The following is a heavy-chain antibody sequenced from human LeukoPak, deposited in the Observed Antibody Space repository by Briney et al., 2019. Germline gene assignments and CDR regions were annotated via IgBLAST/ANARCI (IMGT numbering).Heavy chain of an antibody. V-gene: IGHV3-21*01. CDR1: GFTFSSYS. Sequence: PGGSLRLSCAASGFTFSSYSMNWVRQAPGKGLEWVSSISSSSNYIYYADSVKGRFTISRDNAKNSLYLQMNSLRAEDTAVYYGARDRVYDYDSSGSIDYWGQGTLVTVSS. CDR3: ARDRVYDYDSSGSIDY. J-gene: IGHJ4*02. D-gene: IGHD3-22*01. CDR2: ISSSSNYI.